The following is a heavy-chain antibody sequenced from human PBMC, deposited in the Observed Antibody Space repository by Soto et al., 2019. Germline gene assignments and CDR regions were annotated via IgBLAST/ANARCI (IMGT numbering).Heavy chain of an antibody. J-gene: IGHJ4*02. CDR3: ATEMATTKFDY. Sequence: QVQLVQSGAEVKKPGSSVKVSCKASGGTFSSYTISWVRQAPGQGLEWMGRIIPILGIANYAQKFQGRVTITADKATSTDYMELSSLRSEDTAVYYCATEMATTKFDYWGQGTLVTVSS. CDR2: IIPILGIA. D-gene: IGHD5-12*01. V-gene: IGHV1-69*08. CDR1: GGTFSSYT.